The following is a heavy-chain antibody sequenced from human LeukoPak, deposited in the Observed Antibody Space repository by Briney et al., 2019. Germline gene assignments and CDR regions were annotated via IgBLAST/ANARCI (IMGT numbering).Heavy chain of an antibody. J-gene: IGHJ2*01. CDR3: ARVVGRRTGYFDL. CDR1: GYTFTSYY. V-gene: IGHV1-46*01. D-gene: IGHD3/OR15-3a*01. CDR2: IKPSGGST. Sequence: VASVKLSCKASGYTFTSYYMHWVRQAPGQGLEWMGIIKPSGGSTSYAQKFQGRVTMTRDTSTSTVYMELSSLRSEDTAVYYCARVVGRRTGYFDLWGRGTLVTVSS.